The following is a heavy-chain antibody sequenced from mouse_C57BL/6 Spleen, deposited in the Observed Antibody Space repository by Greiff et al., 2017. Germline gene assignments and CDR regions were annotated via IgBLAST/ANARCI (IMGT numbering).Heavy chain of an antibody. J-gene: IGHJ4*01. V-gene: IGHV5-17*01. CDR3: ARGSSRLDYAMDY. Sequence: EVMLVESGGGLVKPGGSLKLSCAASGFTFSDYGMHWVRQAPEKGLEWVAYISSGSSTIYYADKVKGRFTISRDNAKNTLFLQMTSLRSEDTAMYYCARGSSRLDYAMDYWGQGTSVTVSS. CDR2: ISSGSSTI. CDR1: GFTFSDYG. D-gene: IGHD1-1*01.